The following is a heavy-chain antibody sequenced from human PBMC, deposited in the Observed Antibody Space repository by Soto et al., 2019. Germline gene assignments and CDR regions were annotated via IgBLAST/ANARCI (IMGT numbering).Heavy chain of an antibody. V-gene: IGHV3-30*03. CDR1: GFTFSSYG. CDR3: ATRPYDSSGHYYPTYPYYFDY. CDR2: ISYDGSNK. J-gene: IGHJ4*02. D-gene: IGHD3-22*01. Sequence: PGGSLRLSCAASGFTFSSYGMHWVRRAPGKGLEGGAVISYDGSNKYYADSVKGRFTISRDNSKNTLYLQMNSRRAEDTAVYYCATRPYDSSGHYYPTYPYYFDYWGQGTLVTVSS.